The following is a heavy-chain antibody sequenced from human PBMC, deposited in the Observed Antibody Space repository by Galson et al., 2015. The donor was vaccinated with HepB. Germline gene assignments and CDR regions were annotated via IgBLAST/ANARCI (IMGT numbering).Heavy chain of an antibody. V-gene: IGHV5-10-1*01. Sequence: QSGAEVKKPGESLRISCKGSGYSSTSYWISWVRQMPGKGLEWMGRIDPSDSYTNYSPSFQGHVTISADKSISTAYLQWSSLKASDTAMYYCASPLSDCSSTSCFLRYGGQGPLVTVSS. CDR3: ASPLSDCSSTSCFLRY. CDR2: IDPSDSYT. D-gene: IGHD2-2*01. CDR1: GYSSTSYW. J-gene: IGHJ4*02.